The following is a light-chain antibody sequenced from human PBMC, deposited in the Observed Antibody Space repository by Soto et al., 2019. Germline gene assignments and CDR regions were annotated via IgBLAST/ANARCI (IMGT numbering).Light chain of an antibody. Sequence: EIVLTQAPGTLSLSPGERATLSCRASQSVGRFVAWYQQKPGQAPRHLIYETSTRATGIPVRFSGSGSETDFSLTISGLDPEECALYDGQQRASWPIAFGGGNKVEIK. CDR3: QQRASWPIA. J-gene: IGKJ4*01. CDR1: QSVGRF. V-gene: IGKV3-11*01. CDR2: ETS.